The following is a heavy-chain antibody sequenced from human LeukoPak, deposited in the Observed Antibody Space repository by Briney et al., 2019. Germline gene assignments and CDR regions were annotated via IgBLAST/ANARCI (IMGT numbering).Heavy chain of an antibody. CDR2: INPNSGGI. D-gene: IGHD6-13*01. CDR1: GYTFTGYY. Sequence: ASVKVSCKASGYTFTGYYMHWVRQAPGQGLEWMGRINPNSGGINYAQKFQGRVTMTRDTSISTAYMELSRLRSDDTAVYYCAPTSIAAAGNFDYWGQGTLVTVSS. CDR3: APTSIAAAGNFDY. J-gene: IGHJ4*02. V-gene: IGHV1-2*06.